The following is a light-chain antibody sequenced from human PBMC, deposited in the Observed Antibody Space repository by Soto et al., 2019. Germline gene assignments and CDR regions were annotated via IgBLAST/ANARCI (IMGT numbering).Light chain of an antibody. CDR2: GES. J-gene: IGKJ3*01. Sequence: EIVLTQSPATLSLSPGERATLSCRASQSVSSYLAWYQQKPGQAPRLLIYGESNRATGIPARFSGSGSGTDFALTISSLEPEDFAVYYCQQRSDWPPFTFGPGTKVDIK. CDR3: QQRSDWPPFT. CDR1: QSVSSY. V-gene: IGKV3-11*01.